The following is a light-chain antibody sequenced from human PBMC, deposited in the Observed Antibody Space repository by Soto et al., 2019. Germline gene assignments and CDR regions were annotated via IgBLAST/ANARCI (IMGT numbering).Light chain of an antibody. V-gene: IGKV1-5*01. CDR1: QSISIW. CDR3: QQYNSYRT. Sequence: ARQSISIWLAWYQQKPGKAPRLLIYDASILESGVPSRFSGSGSGTEFTLTISSLQPDDFANYYCQQYNSYRTFGQGTKVDIK. CDR2: DAS. J-gene: IGKJ1*01.